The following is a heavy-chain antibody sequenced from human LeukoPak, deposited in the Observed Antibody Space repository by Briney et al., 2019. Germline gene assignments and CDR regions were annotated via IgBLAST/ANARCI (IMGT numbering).Heavy chain of an antibody. D-gene: IGHD1-26*01. CDR3: AGDKWERTRKCYFDY. J-gene: IGHJ4*02. CDR2: ISSSSSYI. Sequence: GGSLRLSCAASGFTFSSYSMNWVRQAPGKGLEWVSSISSSSSYIYYADSVKGRFTISRDNAKNSLYLQVNSLRAEDTAVYYCAGDKWERTRKCYFDYWGQGTLVTVSS. CDR1: GFTFSSYS. V-gene: IGHV3-21*01.